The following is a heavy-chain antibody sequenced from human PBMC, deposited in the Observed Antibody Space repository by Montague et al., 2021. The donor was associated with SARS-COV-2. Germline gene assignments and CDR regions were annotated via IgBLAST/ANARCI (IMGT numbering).Heavy chain of an antibody. J-gene: IGHJ4*02. CDR3: ARAPIYRSSWYAYFDY. V-gene: IGHV4-59*01. Sequence: SETLSLTCTVSGDSMNNYYWSWIRQPPGKGLEWIVYINYSGSTNYNPSLQSRVTLSKDTSKNKFSLRLTSVTAADTAMYFCARAPIYRSSWYAYFDYWGQGTLVTVSS. CDR1: GDSMNNYY. CDR2: INYSGST. D-gene: IGHD6-13*01.